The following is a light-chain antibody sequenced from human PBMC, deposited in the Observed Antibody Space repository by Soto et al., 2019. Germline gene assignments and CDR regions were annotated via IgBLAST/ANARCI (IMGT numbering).Light chain of an antibody. CDR3: QQLTDWPPQWT. Sequence: EVVLTQSPDTLSLPPGERAPLSCSSIQSISSYLAWYQQKPRQAPRLLIYDASSRATGIPARFSGSGSGTDFTLTISSLEPEDFAVYYCQQLTDWPPQWTFGQGTKVDTK. CDR2: DAS. V-gene: IGKV3-11*01. CDR1: QSISSY. J-gene: IGKJ1*01.